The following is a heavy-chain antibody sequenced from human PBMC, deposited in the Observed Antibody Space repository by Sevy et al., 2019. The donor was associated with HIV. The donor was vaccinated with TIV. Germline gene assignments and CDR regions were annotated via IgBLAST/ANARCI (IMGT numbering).Heavy chain of an antibody. CDR1: GFTFSSYA. CDR3: ARPPVVAATHYYYGMDV. J-gene: IGHJ6*02. D-gene: IGHD2-15*01. CDR2: ISGSGGST. Sequence: GGSLRLSCAASGFTFSSYAMSWVRQAPGKGLEWVSAISGSGGSTYYADSVKGRFTISRDNSKNTLYLQMNSLRAEDTAVYYCARPPVVAATHYYYGMDVWGQGTTVTVSS. V-gene: IGHV3-23*01.